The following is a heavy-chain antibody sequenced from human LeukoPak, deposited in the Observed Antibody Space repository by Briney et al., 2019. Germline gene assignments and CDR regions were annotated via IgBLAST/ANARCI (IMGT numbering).Heavy chain of an antibody. CDR1: GFTLSNYA. J-gene: IGHJ3*01. CDR3: ARRPRDTSGYYLGAFHD. D-gene: IGHD3-22*01. V-gene: IGHV3-23*01. CDR2: IGASGADT. Sequence: GGSLRLSCAASGFTLSNYAMSWVRQAPGKGLEWVSVIGASGADTYYSDSVKGRFTVSRDNSQNTLFLHMSSLRAEDTAVYFCARRPRDTSGYYLGAFHDWGQGTTVTVSS.